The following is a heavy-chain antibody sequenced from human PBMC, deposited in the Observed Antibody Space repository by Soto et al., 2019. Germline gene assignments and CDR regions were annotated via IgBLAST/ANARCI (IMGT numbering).Heavy chain of an antibody. V-gene: IGHV1-18*01. CDR3: ARVVDTAMGTDAFDI. CDR1: GYTFTSYG. CDR2: ISAYNGNT. Sequence: GASVKVSCKASGYTFTSYGISWVRQAPGQGLEWMGWISAYNGNTNYAQKLQGRVTMTTDTSTSTAYMELRSLRSDDTAVYYCARVVDTAMGTDAFDIWGQGTMVTVSS. J-gene: IGHJ3*02. D-gene: IGHD5-18*01.